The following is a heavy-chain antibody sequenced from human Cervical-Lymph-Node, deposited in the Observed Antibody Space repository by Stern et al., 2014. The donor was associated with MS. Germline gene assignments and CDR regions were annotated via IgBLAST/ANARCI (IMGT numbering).Heavy chain of an antibody. V-gene: IGHV3-11*01. D-gene: IGHD2-2*03. J-gene: IGHJ4*02. Sequence: MQLVESGGDLAKPGGSLRLFCAASGFTLSDHYMTWIRQAPGKGLEWISYISSSGYTIYYADSVKGRFTISRDSAKNLLYLQLNSLRAEDTAVYYCARGDNVGYGYGLDYWGQGTLVTVSS. CDR3: ARGDNVGYGYGLDY. CDR1: GFTLSDHY. CDR2: ISSSGYTI.